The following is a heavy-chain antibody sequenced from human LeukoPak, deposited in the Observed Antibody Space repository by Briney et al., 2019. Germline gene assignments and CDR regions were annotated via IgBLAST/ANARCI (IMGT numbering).Heavy chain of an antibody. Sequence: PSETLSLTCTVSGGSISSYYWSWIRQPDGKGLEWIGRIYTSGSTNYNPSLKSRVTMSVDTSKNQFSLKLSSVTAADTAVYYCARVDSSSPYYYYYYMDVWGKGTTVTVSS. V-gene: IGHV4-4*07. J-gene: IGHJ6*03. CDR2: IYTSGST. D-gene: IGHD6-6*01. CDR3: ARVDSSSPYYYYYYMDV. CDR1: GGSISSYY.